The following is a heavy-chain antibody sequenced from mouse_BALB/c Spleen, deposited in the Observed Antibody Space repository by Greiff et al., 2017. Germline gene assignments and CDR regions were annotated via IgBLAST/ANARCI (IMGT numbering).Heavy chain of an antibody. CDR3: ARSAIYDGYL. CDR1: GFTFSSFG. CDR2: ISSGSSTI. Sequence: EVKLMESGGGLVQPGGSRKLSCAASGFTFSSFGMHWVRQAPEKGLEWVAYISSGSSTIYYADTVKGRFTISRDNPKNTLFLQMTSLRSEDTAMYYCARSAIYDGYLWGQGTLVTVSA. J-gene: IGHJ3*01. D-gene: IGHD2-3*01. V-gene: IGHV5-17*02.